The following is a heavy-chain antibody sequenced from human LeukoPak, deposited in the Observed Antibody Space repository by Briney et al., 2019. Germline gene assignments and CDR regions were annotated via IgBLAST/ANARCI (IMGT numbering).Heavy chain of an antibody. CDR1: GYTFTSYY. CDR2: INPVGGST. J-gene: IGHJ4*02. D-gene: IGHD6-6*01. V-gene: IGHV1-46*04. CDR3: ARVYSSSSPTDY. Sequence: ASVKVPCKASGYTFTSYYIHWVRQAPGQGLEWMGLINPVGGSTSYAQKLQGRVSMTRDTSTNTVYMELSGLRSEDTAVYYCARVYSSSSPTDYWGQGTLAAVSS.